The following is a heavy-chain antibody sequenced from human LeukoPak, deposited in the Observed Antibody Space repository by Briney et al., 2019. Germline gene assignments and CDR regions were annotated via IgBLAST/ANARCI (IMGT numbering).Heavy chain of an antibody. D-gene: IGHD6-13*01. Sequence: SETLSLTCAVYGGSFSGYYWSWIRQPPGKGLEWIGEINHSGSTNYNPSLKSRVTISVDTSKNQFSLKLSSVTAADTAVYYCARSEEKLYDSSSWYYWFDPWGQGTLVTVSS. CDR2: INHSGST. V-gene: IGHV4-34*01. J-gene: IGHJ5*02. CDR3: ARSEEKLYDSSSWYYWFDP. CDR1: GGSFSGYY.